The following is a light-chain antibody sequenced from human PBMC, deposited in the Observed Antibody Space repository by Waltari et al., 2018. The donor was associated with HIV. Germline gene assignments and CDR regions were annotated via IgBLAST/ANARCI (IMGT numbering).Light chain of an antibody. Sequence: QSALTQPASMSGSPRQAITISCAGTRSHIGDYNFVSWFQQHPGKAPKLIFHDVSHSGSGVSDRFYASKSGNTASLTIAGLQPEDEADYYCSSYSSSNTVVFGGGTKLTVL. J-gene: IGLJ2*01. V-gene: IGLV2-14*03. CDR2: DVS. CDR1: RSHIGDYNF. CDR3: SSYSSSNTVV.